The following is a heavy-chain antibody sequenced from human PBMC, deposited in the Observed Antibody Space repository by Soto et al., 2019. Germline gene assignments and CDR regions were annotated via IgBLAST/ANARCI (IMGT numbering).Heavy chain of an antibody. Sequence: SETLSLTCTVSGGSISSGDYYWSWIRQPPGKGLEWIGYIYYSGSTYYNPSLKSRVTISVDTSKNQFSLKLSSVTAADTAVYYCARDRREELVHDLWGRGTLVTVSS. V-gene: IGHV4-30-4*01. J-gene: IGHJ5*02. CDR1: GGSISSGDYY. D-gene: IGHD6-6*01. CDR2: IYYSGST. CDR3: ARDRREELVHDL.